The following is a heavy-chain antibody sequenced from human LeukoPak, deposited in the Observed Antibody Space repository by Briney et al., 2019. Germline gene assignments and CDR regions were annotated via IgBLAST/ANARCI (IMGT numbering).Heavy chain of an antibody. V-gene: IGHV1-18*01. J-gene: IGHJ4*02. CDR2: VSTDNGNR. D-gene: IGHD5-12*01. Sequence: ASVKVSCKASSDTFTTYGISWVRQAPAQGIEWMGWVSTDNGNRNYLEKFVGGVTMTRDTSIRTAYLLLMGLRSDDTAVYYFGKNPYEYYFRYWGQGPRVPVSS. CDR1: SDTFTTYG. CDR3: GKNPYEYYFRY.